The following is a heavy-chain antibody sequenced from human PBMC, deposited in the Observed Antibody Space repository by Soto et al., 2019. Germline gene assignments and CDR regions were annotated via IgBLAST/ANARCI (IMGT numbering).Heavy chain of an antibody. CDR3: ATLSGYYDFWSGYSDI. V-gene: IGHV5-51*01. J-gene: IGHJ3*02. D-gene: IGHD3-3*01. CDR2: IYPGDSDT. CDR1: GYSFTSYW. Sequence: GESLKISCKGSGYSFTSYWIGWVRQMPGKGLEWMGIIYPGDSDTRYSPSFQGQVTISADKSISTAYLQWSSLKASDTAMYYWATLSGYYDFWSGYSDIWGQGTMVTVSS.